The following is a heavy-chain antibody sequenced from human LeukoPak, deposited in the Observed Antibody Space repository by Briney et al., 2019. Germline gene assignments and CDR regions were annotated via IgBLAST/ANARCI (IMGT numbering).Heavy chain of an antibody. CDR3: ARVIGESGVTPGGYYFDY. CDR2: IYHSGST. V-gene: IGHV4-30-2*01. J-gene: IGHJ4*02. Sequence: PSETLSLTCSVSSGSISSGGYSWSWLRQPPGTGLEWIGYIYHSGSTYYNPSLKSRVTISVDRSKNQFSLKLSSVTAADTAVYYCARVIGESGVTPGGYYFDYWGQGTLVTVSS. CDR1: SGSISSGGYS. D-gene: IGHD4-23*01.